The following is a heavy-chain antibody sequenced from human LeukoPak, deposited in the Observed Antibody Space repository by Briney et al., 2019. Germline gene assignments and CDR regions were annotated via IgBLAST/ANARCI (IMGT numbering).Heavy chain of an antibody. Sequence: ASVKVSCKASGFTFSRSILQWVRQARGQRPEWIGWVVVGSGTTNYAQKFHERITITRDMSTSMAYMELSSLRFEDTAVYYCARGQVGRHYYYDSYPSLSGMDVWGQGTTVTVSS. J-gene: IGHJ6*02. V-gene: IGHV1-58*01. CDR1: GFTFSRSI. D-gene: IGHD3-22*01. CDR3: ARGQVGRHYYYDSYPSLSGMDV. CDR2: VVVGSGTT.